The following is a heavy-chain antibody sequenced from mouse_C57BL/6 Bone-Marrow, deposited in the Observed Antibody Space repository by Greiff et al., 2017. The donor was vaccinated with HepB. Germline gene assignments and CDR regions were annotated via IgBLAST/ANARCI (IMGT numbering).Heavy chain of an antibody. J-gene: IGHJ4*01. V-gene: IGHV1-81*01. CDR1: GYTFTSYG. Sequence: QVHVKQSGAELARPGASVKLSCKASGYTFTSYGISWVKQRTGQGLEWIGEIYPRSGNTYYNEKFKGKATLTADKSSSTAYMELRSLTSEDSAVYVCARGEVGDYAMDYWGQGTSVTVSS. CDR3: ARGEVGDYAMDY. D-gene: IGHD1-1*02. CDR2: IYPRSGNT.